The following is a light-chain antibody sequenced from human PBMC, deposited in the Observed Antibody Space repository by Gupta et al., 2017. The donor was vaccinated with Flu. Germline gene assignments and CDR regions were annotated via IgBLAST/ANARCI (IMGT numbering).Light chain of an antibody. CDR3: QQRDSTPFT. CDR1: QRISSY. J-gene: IGKJ3*01. V-gene: IGKV1-39*01. Sequence: PSSLSASVGDRVTITCRASQRISSYLNWYQQKPGKAPKLLIYAASSLQSGVPSRFSGSGSGTDFTLTISRLQPEDFATYYCQQRDSTPFTFGHGTKVDIK. CDR2: AAS.